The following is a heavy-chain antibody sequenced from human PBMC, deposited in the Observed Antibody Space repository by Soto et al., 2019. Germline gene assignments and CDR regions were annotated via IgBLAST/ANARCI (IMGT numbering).Heavy chain of an antibody. CDR2: VDPSDSDT. CDR1: GYSFTNYW. Sequence: EVQLVQSGAEVKMPGESLRISCKGAGYSFTNYWITWVRQMPGKGLEYMGRVDPSDSDTRYSPSFQGRVTISADKSITTAYLQWSSLKASDTAIYYCARLSQAPYFHYGMDVWGQGTTVTVSS. J-gene: IGHJ6*02. V-gene: IGHV5-10-1*03. CDR3: ARLSQAPYFHYGMDV.